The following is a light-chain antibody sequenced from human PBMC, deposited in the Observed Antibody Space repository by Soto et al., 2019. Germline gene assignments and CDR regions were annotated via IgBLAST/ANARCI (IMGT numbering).Light chain of an antibody. CDR1: TSNFGSNS. CDR3: AAWDDSVKGVL. CDR2: GNN. V-gene: IGLV1-44*01. Sequence: QSVLTQSPSASGTPGQRVTISCSGGTSNFGSNSVHWYQQLPGTAPKVVIYGNNQRPSGVPDRVSGSKSGTSASLAISGLQSDDEADYYCAAWDDSVKGVLFGGGTKLTVL. J-gene: IGLJ2*01.